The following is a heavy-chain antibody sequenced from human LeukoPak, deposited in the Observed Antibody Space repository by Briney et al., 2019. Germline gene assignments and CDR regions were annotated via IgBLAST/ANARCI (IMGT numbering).Heavy chain of an antibody. CDR3: AREVDY. CDR2: ISYDGSNK. J-gene: IGHJ4*02. CDR1: GFTFSSYA. Sequence: GGSLRLSCAASGFTFSSYAMHWVRQAPGKGLEWVAVISYDGSNKYYADSVKGRFTISRDNSKNTLYLQMNRLRAEDTAVYYCAREVDYWGQGTLVPVS. V-gene: IGHV3-30-3*01.